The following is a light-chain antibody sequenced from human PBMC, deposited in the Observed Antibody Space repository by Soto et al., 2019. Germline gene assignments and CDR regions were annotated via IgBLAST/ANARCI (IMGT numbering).Light chain of an antibody. CDR3: QQYYSYPRIT. Sequence: DIQMTQSPSSVSASVGDRVTITCRASQDINSWLAWYQQKPGLAPKLLIYAASTLQSGVPSRFSGSGSGTDFTLTISCLQSEDFATYYCQQYYSYPRITFGQGTRLEIK. CDR2: AAS. CDR1: QDINSW. V-gene: IGKV1-12*01. J-gene: IGKJ5*01.